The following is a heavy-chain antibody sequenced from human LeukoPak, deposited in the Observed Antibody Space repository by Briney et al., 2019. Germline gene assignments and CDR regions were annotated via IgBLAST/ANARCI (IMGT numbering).Heavy chain of an antibody. Sequence: PGGSLRLSCAASGFTFSSYWMHWVRHAPGKGLVWVSRINSDGSSTSYADSVKGRFTISRDNAKNTLYLQMNSLRAEDTAVYYCARATYDILTGYYLLMDAFDIWGQGTMVTVSS. D-gene: IGHD3-9*01. CDR2: INSDGSST. J-gene: IGHJ3*02. V-gene: IGHV3-74*01. CDR1: GFTFSSYW. CDR3: ARATYDILTGYYLLMDAFDI.